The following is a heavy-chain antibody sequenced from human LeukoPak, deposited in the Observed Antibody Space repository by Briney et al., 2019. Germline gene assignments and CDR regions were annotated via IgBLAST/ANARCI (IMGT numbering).Heavy chain of an antibody. CDR2: ITPIFGTA. D-gene: IGHD3-22*01. CDR1: GGTFSRFT. Sequence: SVKVSCKASGGTFSRFTISWVRQAPGQGFEWMGGITPIFGTANFAQKFQGRVSITADESTSTAFMELSSPRSEDTAVYYCAREWGLESSGYFYAYWGQGTLVTVSS. CDR3: AREWGLESSGYFYAY. V-gene: IGHV1-69*01. J-gene: IGHJ4*02.